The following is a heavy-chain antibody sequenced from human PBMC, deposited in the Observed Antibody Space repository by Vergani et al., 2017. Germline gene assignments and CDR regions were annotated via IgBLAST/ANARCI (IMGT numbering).Heavy chain of an antibody. CDR1: GGSFSGYY. CDR2: INHSGST. V-gene: IGHV4-34*01. D-gene: IGHD3-3*01. J-gene: IGHJ4*02. CDR3: ARFLEGLV. Sequence: QVQLQQWGAGLLKPSETLSLTCAVYGGSFSGYYWSWIRQPPGKGLEWNGEINHSGSTNYNPSLKSRVTISVDTSKNQCSLKLSSVTAADTAVYYCARFLEGLVWGQGTLVTVSS.